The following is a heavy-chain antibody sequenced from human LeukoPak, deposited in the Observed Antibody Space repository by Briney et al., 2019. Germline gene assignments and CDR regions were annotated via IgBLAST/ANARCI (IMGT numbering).Heavy chain of an antibody. CDR1: GGSISSYY. CDR3: ARVRTAGLRLGELSN. J-gene: IGHJ4*02. CDR2: IYYSGST. D-gene: IGHD3-16*02. Sequence: PSETLSLTCTGSGGSISSYYWSWIRQPPGKGLEWIGYIYYSGSTNYNPSLKSRVTISVDSSKNQFSLKLSSVTAADAAVYYCARVRTAGLRLGELSNWGQGTLVTVSS. V-gene: IGHV4-59*08.